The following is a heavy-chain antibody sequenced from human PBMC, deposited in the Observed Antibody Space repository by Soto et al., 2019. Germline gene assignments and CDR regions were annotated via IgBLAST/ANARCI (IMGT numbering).Heavy chain of an antibody. CDR3: ARMDV. CDR1: GYSLSSYW. J-gene: IGHJ6*02. Sequence: LGESLKISCKASGYSLSSYWISWVRQLPGKGLEWMGRIDPTDSYTEYSPSFQGHVTISTDESLGTAYLQWYSLRASDTAIYYCARMDVWGQGTTVTVSS. CDR2: IDPTDSYT. V-gene: IGHV5-10-1*01.